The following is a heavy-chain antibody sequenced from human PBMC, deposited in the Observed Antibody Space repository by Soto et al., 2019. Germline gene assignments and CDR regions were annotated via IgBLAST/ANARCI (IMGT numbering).Heavy chain of an antibody. Sequence: QVQLVQSGAEVKKPGASVKVSCKASGYTFTSYAMHWVRQAPGQRLEWMGWINAGNGNTKYSQKFQGRVTITRDTSASTAYMELSSLRSEDTAVYYCARIYDFWSGYTGNYYGMDVWGQGTTVTVSS. V-gene: IGHV1-3*01. CDR1: GYTFTSYA. CDR2: INAGNGNT. J-gene: IGHJ6*02. CDR3: ARIYDFWSGYTGNYYGMDV. D-gene: IGHD3-3*01.